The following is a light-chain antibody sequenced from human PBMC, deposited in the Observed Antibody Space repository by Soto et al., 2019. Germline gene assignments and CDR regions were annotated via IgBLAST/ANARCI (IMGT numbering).Light chain of an antibody. V-gene: IGLV2-14*01. Sequence: QSVLTQPASVSGSPGQSITICCTGTSSDVGGYNYVSWYQQHPGKAPKFMIYDVSNRPSGVSTRFSGSKSGNTASLTISGLQAEDEADYYCNSYTTSNTRQIVFGTGTKLTVL. CDR1: SSDVGGYNY. CDR3: NSYTTSNTRQIV. J-gene: IGLJ1*01. CDR2: DVS.